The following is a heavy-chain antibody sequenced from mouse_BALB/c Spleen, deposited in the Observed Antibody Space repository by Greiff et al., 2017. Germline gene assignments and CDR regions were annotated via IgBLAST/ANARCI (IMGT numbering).Heavy chain of an antibody. CDR3: ARSPTGTAMDY. V-gene: IGHV5-17*02. D-gene: IGHD4-1*02. CDR1: GFTFSSFG. CDR2: ISSGSSTI. J-gene: IGHJ4*01. Sequence: DVMLVESGGGLVQPGGSRKLSCAASGFTFSSFGMHWVRQAPEKGLEWVAYISSGSSTIYYADTVKGRFTISRDNPKNTLFLQMTSLRSEDTAMYYCARSPTGTAMDYWGQGTSVTVSS.